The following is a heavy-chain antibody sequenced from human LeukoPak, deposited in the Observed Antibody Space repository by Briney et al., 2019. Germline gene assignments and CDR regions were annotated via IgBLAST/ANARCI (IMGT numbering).Heavy chain of an antibody. J-gene: IGHJ5*02. CDR2: IYYSGST. D-gene: IGHD3-3*01. CDR1: GGSISSSSYY. CDR3: TPQTADYDFWSGYYTRGSRRWFDP. Sequence: SETLSLTCTASGGSISSSSYYWGWIRQPPGKGLEWIGSIYYSGSTYYNPSLKSRVTISVDTSKNQFSLKLSSVTAADTAVYYCTPQTADYDFWSGYYTRGSRRWFDPWGQGTLVTVSS. V-gene: IGHV4-39*01.